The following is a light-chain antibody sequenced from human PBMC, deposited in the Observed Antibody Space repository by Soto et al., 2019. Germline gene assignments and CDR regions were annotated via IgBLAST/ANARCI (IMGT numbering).Light chain of an antibody. CDR2: GAS. V-gene: IGKV3-20*01. CDR1: QSVSSN. CDR3: QHYGRSPM. Sequence: EIVLTQSPATLSLSPGERATLSCRASQSVSSNLAWYQQKPGQAPRLLIYGASTRATGIPDRFTGSGSGTDFTLTISRLEPEDFAVYYCQHYGRSPMFGQGTKVDIK. J-gene: IGKJ1*01.